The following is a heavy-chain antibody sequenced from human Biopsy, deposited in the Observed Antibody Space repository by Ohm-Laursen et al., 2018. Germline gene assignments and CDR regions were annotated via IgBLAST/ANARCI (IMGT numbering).Heavy chain of an antibody. CDR3: ARLWGGYHFHGMDV. CDR1: GYPISTGYY. V-gene: IGHV4-38-2*01. D-gene: IGHD7-27*01. Sequence: SETLSLTCAVSGYPISTGYYWGWIRQPPGKGLEWIGSIFHTGSTNYSPSLKSRVTMSVDTSKNQFSLKLSSVTAADTAVYYCARLWGGYHFHGMDVWGQGTTVTVSS. J-gene: IGHJ6*02. CDR2: IFHTGST.